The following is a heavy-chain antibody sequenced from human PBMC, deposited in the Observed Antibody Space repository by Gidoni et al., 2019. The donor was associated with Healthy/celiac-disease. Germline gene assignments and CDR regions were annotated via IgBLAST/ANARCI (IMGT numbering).Heavy chain of an antibody. CDR1: GFSLSTSGMC. CDR3: ARDIVVVPAANYYYYGMDV. CDR2: IDWDDDK. D-gene: IGHD2-2*01. Sequence: QVTLRESGPALVKPTQTLTLTCTFSGFSLSTSGMCGSWIRQPPGKALEWLARIDWDDDKYYSTSLKTRLTISKDTSKNQVVLTMTNMDPVDTATYYCARDIVVVPAANYYYYGMDVWGQGTTVTVSS. J-gene: IGHJ6*02. V-gene: IGHV2-70*15.